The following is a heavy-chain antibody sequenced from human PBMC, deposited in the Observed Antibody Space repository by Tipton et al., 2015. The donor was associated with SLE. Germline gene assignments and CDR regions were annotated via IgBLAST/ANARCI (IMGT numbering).Heavy chain of an antibody. Sequence: QLVQSGGGLVQPGGSLRLSCAASGFTFSSYWMSWVRQATGKGLEWVANIKQDGSEKYYVDSVKGRFTISRDNAKNSLYLQMNSLRAEDTAVYYCARGIAAGYFDYWGQGTLVTVSS. V-gene: IGHV3-7*04. J-gene: IGHJ4*02. CDR3: ARGIAAGYFDY. D-gene: IGHD6-13*01. CDR2: IKQDGSEK. CDR1: GFTFSSYW.